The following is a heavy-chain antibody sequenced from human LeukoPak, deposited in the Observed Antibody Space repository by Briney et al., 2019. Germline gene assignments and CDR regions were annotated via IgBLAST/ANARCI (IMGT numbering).Heavy chain of an antibody. D-gene: IGHD3-10*01. CDR3: AKAMGSGSYSPFDP. CDR2: ISGSGGST. J-gene: IGHJ5*02. V-gene: IGHV3-23*01. CDR1: GFTFSSYA. Sequence: GGPLRLSCAASGFTFSSYAMSWVRQAPGKGLEWVSAISGSGGSTYYADSVKRRFTISRDNSKNALYLQSNSLSADDTAVYYCAKAMGSGSYSPFDPWGQGTLVTVSS.